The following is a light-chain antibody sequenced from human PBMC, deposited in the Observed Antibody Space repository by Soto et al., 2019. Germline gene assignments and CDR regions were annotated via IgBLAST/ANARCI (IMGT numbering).Light chain of an antibody. CDR2: GAS. CDR3: LQDYDYPWT. J-gene: IGKJ1*01. CDR1: QSVNYN. Sequence: EIVMTQSPATLSVSPGEGATLSCRAGQSVNYNLAWYQQKPGQAPRLLIYGASTRATGVPARFGGSGSGTDFTLTISSLQPEDFATYYCLQDYDYPWTFGQGTKVETK. V-gene: IGKV3-15*01.